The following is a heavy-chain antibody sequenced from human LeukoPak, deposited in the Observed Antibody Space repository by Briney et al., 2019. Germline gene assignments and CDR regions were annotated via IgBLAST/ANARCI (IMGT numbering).Heavy chain of an antibody. CDR1: GFSFADHA. D-gene: IGHD5-18*01. CDR2: VRSKNYRGTA. V-gene: IGHV3-49*04. CDR3: ARGPIDLWLYHGMDV. Sequence: PGRSLRLSCIASGFSFADHAMSWVRQAPGKGLEWVAFVRSKNYRGTAEYAASVRGRFTISRDDSMSIAYLQMNSLETEDTAVYFCARGPIDLWLYHGMDVWGQGTTVIVSS. J-gene: IGHJ6*02.